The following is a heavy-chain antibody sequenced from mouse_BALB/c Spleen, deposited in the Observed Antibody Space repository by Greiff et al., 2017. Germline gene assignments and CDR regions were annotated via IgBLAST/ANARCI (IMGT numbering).Heavy chain of an antibody. D-gene: IGHD3-1*01. CDR3: TRQLGLYYAMDY. V-gene: IGHV1S81*02. CDR1: GYTFTSYY. CDR2: INPSNGGT. J-gene: IGHJ4*01. Sequence: VQLQQPGAELVKPGASVKLSCKASGYTFTSYYMYWVKQRPGQGLEWIGGINPSNGGTNFNEKFKSKATLTVDKSSSTAYMQLSSLTSEDSAVYYCTRQLGLYYAMDYWGQGTSVTVSS.